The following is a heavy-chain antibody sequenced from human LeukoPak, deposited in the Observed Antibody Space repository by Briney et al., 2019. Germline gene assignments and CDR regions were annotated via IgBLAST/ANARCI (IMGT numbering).Heavy chain of an antibody. CDR2: ISTSSSYI. V-gene: IGHV3-21*01. CDR1: GFTFSSYS. D-gene: IGHD2-15*01. J-gene: IGHJ5*02. Sequence: SGGPLRLSCTASGFTFSSYSMNWVRQAPGKGLEWVSSISTSSSYIYYADSVKGRFTISRDNARNSLYLQMNTLRAEDTAVYSCARGADGVSSNSRGWFDPWGQGTLVTVSS. CDR3: ARGADGVSSNSRGWFDP.